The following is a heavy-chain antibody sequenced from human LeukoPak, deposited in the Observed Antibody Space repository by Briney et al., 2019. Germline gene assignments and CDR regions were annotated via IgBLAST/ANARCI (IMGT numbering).Heavy chain of an antibody. J-gene: IGHJ4*02. V-gene: IGHV4-39*01. D-gene: IGHD6-19*01. Sequence: SETLSLTPTVSGESISTSSYYGGWIRQPPRKGLEWIANIYYSGSTHYNPSLNSRITISVDTSNNQFSLRLSSVTAADTAVYFCARRGGTLAGNYFDSWGEGTLVTVSS. CDR3: ARRGGTLAGNYFDS. CDR1: GESISTSSYY. CDR2: IYYSGST.